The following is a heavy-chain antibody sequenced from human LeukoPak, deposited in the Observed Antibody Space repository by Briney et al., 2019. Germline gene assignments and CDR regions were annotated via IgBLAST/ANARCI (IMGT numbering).Heavy chain of an antibody. CDR3: ARDPGYSSGWNWFDP. Sequence: SETLSLTCTVSGGSISSYYWSWIRQPPGKGLEWIGYIYYSGSTNYNPSLKSRVTISVDTSKNQFSLKLSSVTAADTAVYYCARDPGYSSGWNWFDPWGQGTLVTVSS. V-gene: IGHV4-59*12. J-gene: IGHJ5*02. CDR2: IYYSGST. D-gene: IGHD6-19*01. CDR1: GGSISSYY.